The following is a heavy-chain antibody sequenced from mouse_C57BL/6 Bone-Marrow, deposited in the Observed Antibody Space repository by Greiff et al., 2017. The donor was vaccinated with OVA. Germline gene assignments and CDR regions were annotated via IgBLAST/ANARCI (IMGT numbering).Heavy chain of an antibody. J-gene: IGHJ4*01. V-gene: IGHV10-1*01. D-gene: IGHD4-1*01. CDR2: IRSKSNNYAT. CDR1: GFSFNTYA. Sequence: EVKLVESGGGLVQPKGSLKLSCAASGFSFNTYAMNWVRQAPGKGLEWVARIRSKSNNYATYYADSVKDRFTISRDDSESMLYLQMNNLKTEDTAMYYCVRYWDDAMDYWGQGTSVTVSS. CDR3: VRYWDDAMDY.